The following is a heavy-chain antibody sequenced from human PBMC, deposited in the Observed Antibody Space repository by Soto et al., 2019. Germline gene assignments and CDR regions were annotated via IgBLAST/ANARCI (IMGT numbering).Heavy chain of an antibody. D-gene: IGHD3-22*01. V-gene: IGHV1-69*06. Sequence: ASVKVSCKASGGTFSSYAISWVRQAPGQGLEWMGGIIPIFGAANYAQKFQGRVTITADKSTSTAYMELSSLRSEDTAVYYCVSATMNGAFDIWGQAKIVTVSS. CDR3: VSATMNGAFDI. J-gene: IGHJ3*02. CDR1: GGTFSSYA. CDR2: IIPIFGAA.